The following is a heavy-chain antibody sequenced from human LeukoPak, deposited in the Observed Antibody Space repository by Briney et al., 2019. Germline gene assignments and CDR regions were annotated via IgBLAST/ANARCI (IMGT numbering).Heavy chain of an antibody. V-gene: IGHV3-9*01. CDR3: AKDIDVLRFLEGGYYFDY. CDR2: ISWNSGSI. Sequence: GRSLRLSCAASGFTFSSYGMHWVRQAPGKGLEWVSGISWNSGSIGYADSVKGRFTISRDNAKNSLYLQMNSLRAEDTALYYCAKDIDVLRFLEGGYYFDYWGQGTLVTVSS. J-gene: IGHJ4*02. CDR1: GFTFSSYG. D-gene: IGHD3-3*01.